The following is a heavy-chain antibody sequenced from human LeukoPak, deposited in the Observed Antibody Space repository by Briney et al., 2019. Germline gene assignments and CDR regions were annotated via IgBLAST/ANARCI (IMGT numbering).Heavy chain of an antibody. CDR2: ISSSSNTI. CDR1: GFTFSSYS. Sequence: GGSLRLSCAASGFTFSSYSMNWVRQAPGKGLEWVSYISSSSNTIYYADSVKGRFTISRDNAKNSLYLQMNSLRAEDTAVYYCASMTTYCGGDCYFFDYWGQGTLVTASS. D-gene: IGHD2-21*02. V-gene: IGHV3-48*04. CDR3: ASMTTYCGGDCYFFDY. J-gene: IGHJ4*02.